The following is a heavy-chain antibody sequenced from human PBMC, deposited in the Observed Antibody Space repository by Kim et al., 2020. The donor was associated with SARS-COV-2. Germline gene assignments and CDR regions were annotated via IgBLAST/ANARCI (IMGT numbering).Heavy chain of an antibody. J-gene: IGHJ4*02. D-gene: IGHD3-22*01. CDR1: GGSISSGGYY. V-gene: IGHV4-31*03. CDR2: IYYSGST. CDR3: AGGNCYGSGGYCHFDY. Sequence: SETLSLTCTVSGGSISSGGYYWSWMRQHPGKGREGIGYIYYSGSTYYNPSLKGRVTISVDKSKNQFSLKFMAVAAADASLCYCAGGNCYGSGGYCHFDYWGQGTLVTVSS.